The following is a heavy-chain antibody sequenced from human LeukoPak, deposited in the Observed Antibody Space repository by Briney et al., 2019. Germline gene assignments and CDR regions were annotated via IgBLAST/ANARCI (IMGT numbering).Heavy chain of an antibody. J-gene: IGHJ4*02. D-gene: IGHD2-15*01. CDR1: GFTFSSYE. V-gene: IGHV3-48*03. CDR2: ISSSGSTI. CDR3: ARGRYCSGGICYDDY. Sequence: GGSLRLSCAASGFTFSSYEMNWVRQAPRKGLEWVSYISSSGSTIYYADSVKGRFTISRDNAKNSLYLQMNSLRAEDTAVYYCARGRYCSGGICYDDYWGQGTLVTVSS.